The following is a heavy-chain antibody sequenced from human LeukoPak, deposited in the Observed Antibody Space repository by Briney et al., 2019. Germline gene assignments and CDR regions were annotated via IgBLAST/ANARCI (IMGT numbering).Heavy chain of an antibody. Sequence: GRSLRLSCAASGFTFSSYGMHWVRQAPGKGLEWVAVISYDGSNKYYADSVKGRFTISRDNSKNTLYLQMNSLRAEDTAVYYCAKDRSSGFDYWGQGTLVTVSS. J-gene: IGHJ4*02. CDR2: ISYDGSNK. CDR3: AKDRSSGFDY. D-gene: IGHD3-22*01. V-gene: IGHV3-30*18. CDR1: GFTFSSYG.